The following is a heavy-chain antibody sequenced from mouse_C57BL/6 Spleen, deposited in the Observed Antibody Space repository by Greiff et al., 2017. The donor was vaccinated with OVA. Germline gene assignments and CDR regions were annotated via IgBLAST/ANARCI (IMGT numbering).Heavy chain of an antibody. Sequence: HVQLQPSWAELVKPGASVKLSCTASVYTFTSYWMHWVNQRPGQGLEWIGMIPPNSGSTNNKEKFKSKATLTVDKTYSTADMKLSRQTSEDSAVYDCARRRGNTGYAMDDWGQGTSVNVSS. CDR1: VYTFTSYW. CDR3: ARRRGNTGYAMDD. V-gene: IGHV1-64*01. CDR2: IPPNSGST. J-gene: IGHJ4*01. D-gene: IGHD5-2*01.